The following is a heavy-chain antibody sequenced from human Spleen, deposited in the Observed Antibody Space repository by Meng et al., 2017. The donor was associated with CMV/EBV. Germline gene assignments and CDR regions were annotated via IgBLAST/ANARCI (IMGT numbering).Heavy chain of an antibody. CDR2: IYYSGGT. CDR3: ARDRRGWFDP. CDR1: CGSDSSGDYY. V-gene: IGHV4-30-4*08. J-gene: IGHJ5*02. Sequence: LTCTVSCGSDSSGDYYWNWIRQPPGKGLEWVGLIYYSGGTYYKPSLKSGVTISVDTSKNQFSLKLTSVTAADTAVYHCARDRRGWFDPWGQGTLVTVSS.